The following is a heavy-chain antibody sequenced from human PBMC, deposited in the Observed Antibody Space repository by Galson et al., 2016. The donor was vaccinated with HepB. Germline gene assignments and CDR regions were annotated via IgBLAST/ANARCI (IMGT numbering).Heavy chain of an antibody. CDR3: ATIGGEWERLHPIDY. J-gene: IGHJ4*02. V-gene: IGHV1-24*01. D-gene: IGHD1-26*01. Sequence: SVKVSCKVSGDTLTGLSMHWVRQAPGKGLEWMGGFDLEDGETVNAQKFQGRVTMTEDTATDTAYMELSSLRSEDTAVYYCATIGGEWERLHPIDYWGQGTLVTVSS. CDR2: FDLEDGET. CDR1: GDTLTGLS.